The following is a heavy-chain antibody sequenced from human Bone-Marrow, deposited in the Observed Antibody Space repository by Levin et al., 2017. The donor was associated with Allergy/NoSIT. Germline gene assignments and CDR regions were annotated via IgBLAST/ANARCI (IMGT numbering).Heavy chain of an antibody. Sequence: SETLSLTCTVSGGSISSSSYYWGWIRQPPGKGLEWIGSIYYSGSTYYNPSLKSRVTISVDTSKNQFSLKLSSVTAADTAVYYCAGEERGYSYGYAYYYDGMDVWGQGTTVTVSS. V-gene: IGHV4-39*07. D-gene: IGHD5-18*01. CDR2: IYYSGST. CDR1: GGSISSSSYY. J-gene: IGHJ6*02. CDR3: AGEERGYSYGYAYYYDGMDV.